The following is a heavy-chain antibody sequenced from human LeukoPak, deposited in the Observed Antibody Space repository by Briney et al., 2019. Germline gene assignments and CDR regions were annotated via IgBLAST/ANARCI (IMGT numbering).Heavy chain of an antibody. Sequence: HPGGSLRLSCAASGFTFSSYWMSWVRQAPGKGLEGVANIKQDGSEKDYVDSVKGRFTISRDNAKNSLYLQMNSLRAEDTAVYYCARRWFGESYGMDVWGQGTTVTVSS. D-gene: IGHD3-10*01. CDR1: GFTFSSYW. CDR2: IKQDGSEK. J-gene: IGHJ6*02. V-gene: IGHV3-7*01. CDR3: ARRWFGESYGMDV.